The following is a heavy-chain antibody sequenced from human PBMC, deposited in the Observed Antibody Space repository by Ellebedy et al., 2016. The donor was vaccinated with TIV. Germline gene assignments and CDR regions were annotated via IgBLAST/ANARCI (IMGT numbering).Heavy chain of an antibody. CDR1: GFSLTTSGMC. Sequence: SGPTLVKPTQTLTLTCTFSGFSLTTSGMCVSWIRQPPGKALEWLARVDWDDDKYYSTSLKTRLTISKDTSKNQVVLTMTNLEPVDTATYYCARIQASTGTIDYWGQGTLVTVSA. CDR2: VDWDDDK. J-gene: IGHJ4*02. V-gene: IGHV2-70*11. D-gene: IGHD1-7*01. CDR3: ARIQASTGTIDY.